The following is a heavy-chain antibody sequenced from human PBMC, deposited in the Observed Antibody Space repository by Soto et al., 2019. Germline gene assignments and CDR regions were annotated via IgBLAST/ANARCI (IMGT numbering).Heavy chain of an antibody. CDR1: GFTFSNYA. V-gene: IGHV3-23*01. CDR3: ARAIGADFFDY. J-gene: IGHJ4*02. Sequence: GGSLRLSCTASGFTFSNYAMSWVRQAPGMGLEWVSTISDSGVNTFFGDSMKDRFTISRDNSKSTVYLQLNTVRAEDAAIYYCARAIGADFFDYWGQGTLVTVSS. D-gene: IGHD6-25*01. CDR2: ISDSGVNT.